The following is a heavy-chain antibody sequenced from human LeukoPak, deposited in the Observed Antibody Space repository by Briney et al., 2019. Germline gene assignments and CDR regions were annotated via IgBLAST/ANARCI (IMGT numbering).Heavy chain of an antibody. J-gene: IGHJ4*02. D-gene: IGHD3-9*01. CDR3: ARQGYFDWLIVWDY. Sequence: SETLSLTCTVSGYSISSGYYWGWLRQPPGRGLEWIGTIYHSGSTYYNPSLKSRVTISVDTSKNQFSLKLSSVTAADTAVYYCARQGYFDWLIVWDYWGQGTLVTVSS. V-gene: IGHV4-38-2*02. CDR1: GYSISSGYY. CDR2: IYHSGST.